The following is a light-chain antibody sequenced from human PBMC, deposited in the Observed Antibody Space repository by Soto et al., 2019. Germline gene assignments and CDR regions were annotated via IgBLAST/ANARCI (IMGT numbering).Light chain of an antibody. V-gene: IGKV3-11*01. Sequence: EVVLTQSPATLSESPGESATLSCRASQSVGSYLAWYRQKPSQAPRLLIYDASNRAAGIPARFSGSGSGTDFTLTISSLEPEDFAVNYCQQRSNCPLTFGGGTKVDIK. J-gene: IGKJ4*01. CDR3: QQRSNCPLT. CDR2: DAS. CDR1: QSVGSY.